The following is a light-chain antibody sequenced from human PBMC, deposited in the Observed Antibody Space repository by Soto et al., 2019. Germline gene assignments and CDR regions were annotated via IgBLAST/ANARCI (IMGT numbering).Light chain of an antibody. CDR2: DVT. CDR1: SSDVGGYNY. V-gene: IGLV2-11*01. Sequence: QSALTQPRSVSGSPGQSVTISCTGTSSDVGGYNYVSWYQQHPGKAPKVMIYDVTKRPSGVPDRFSGSKSGNTASLTISGLQAEDEADHYCCSHAGSYTDVFGTGTKLTVL. J-gene: IGLJ1*01. CDR3: CSHAGSYTDV.